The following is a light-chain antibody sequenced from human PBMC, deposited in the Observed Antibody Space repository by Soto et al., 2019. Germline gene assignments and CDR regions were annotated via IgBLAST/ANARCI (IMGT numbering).Light chain of an antibody. CDR3: SSYTSSNTLV. Sequence: QSALTQPASVSGSPGQSITISCTGTSSDVGAYTYVSWYQQHPGKAPKLMIFEVSDRPSGVSNRFSGSKSGNTASLTISGLQAEDEADYYCSSYTSSNTLVFGGGTKVIVL. CDR2: EVS. J-gene: IGLJ2*01. V-gene: IGLV2-14*01. CDR1: SSDVGAYTY.